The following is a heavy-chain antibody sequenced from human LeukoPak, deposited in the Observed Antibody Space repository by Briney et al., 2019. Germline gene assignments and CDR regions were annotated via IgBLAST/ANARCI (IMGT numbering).Heavy chain of an antibody. J-gene: IGHJ5*02. Sequence: GGSLRLSCAASGFTFSSYGMHWVRQAPGKGLEWVAFIRYDGSNKYYADFVKGRFTISRDNSKNTLYLQMNSLRAEDTAVYYCAKYDSSLRWFDPWGQGTLVTVSS. CDR3: AKYDSSLRWFDP. CDR1: GFTFSSYG. V-gene: IGHV3-30*02. CDR2: IRYDGSNK. D-gene: IGHD3-22*01.